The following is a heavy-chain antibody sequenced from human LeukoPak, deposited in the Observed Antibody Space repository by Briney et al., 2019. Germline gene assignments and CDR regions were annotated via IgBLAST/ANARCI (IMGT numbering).Heavy chain of an antibody. J-gene: IGHJ4*02. D-gene: IGHD2-15*01. Sequence: TGGSLRLSCAASGFTFSSYAMHWVRQAPGKGLEYVSTISRNGGSTYYANSVKGRFTISRDNSKNTLYLQIASLRAEDTDVYYCAREYCSGGSCFLDYWGQGTLVTVSS. V-gene: IGHV3-64*01. CDR2: ISRNGGST. CDR1: GFTFSSYA. CDR3: AREYCSGGSCFLDY.